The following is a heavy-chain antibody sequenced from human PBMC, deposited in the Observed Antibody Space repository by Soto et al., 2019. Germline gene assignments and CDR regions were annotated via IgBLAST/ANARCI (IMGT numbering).Heavy chain of an antibody. V-gene: IGHV1-46*01. J-gene: IGHJ3*02. CDR2: INPSGGST. CDR3: ARNGITMIVGGAFDI. CDR1: GYAFTSYY. Sequence: ASVKVSCKASGYAFTSYYMHWVRQAPGQGLEWMGIINPSGGSTSYAQKFQGRVTMTRDTSTSTVYMELSSLRSEDTAVYYCARNGITMIVGGAFDIWGQGTMVTVSS. D-gene: IGHD3-22*01.